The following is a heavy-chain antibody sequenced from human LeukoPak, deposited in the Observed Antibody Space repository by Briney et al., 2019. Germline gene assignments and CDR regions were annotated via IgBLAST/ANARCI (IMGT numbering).Heavy chain of an antibody. D-gene: IGHD1-20*01. CDR3: ATHGRYNWNY. V-gene: IGHV3-53*04. CDR1: GFTVSSNY. J-gene: IGHJ4*02. Sequence: GGSLRLSCAVSGFTVSSNYMSWVRQAPGKGLEWVSVIYSGGSTYYADSVKGRFTISRHNSKNTLYLQMNSLRAEDTAVYYCATHGRYNWNYWGQGTLVTVSS. CDR2: IYSGGST.